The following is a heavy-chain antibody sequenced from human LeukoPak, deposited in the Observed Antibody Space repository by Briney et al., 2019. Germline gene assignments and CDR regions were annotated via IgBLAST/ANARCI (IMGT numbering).Heavy chain of an antibody. CDR1: GYTFTNYW. J-gene: IGHJ4*02. CDR3: ARRIAAAVDFDY. Sequence: GESLRISCKGSGYTFTNYWIAWVRQMPGKGLEWMGIIYPGDSDTRYSPSFQGQVTISADKSISTAYLQWSSLKASDTAMYYCARRIAAAVDFDYWGQGTLVTVSS. D-gene: IGHD6-13*01. V-gene: IGHV5-51*01. CDR2: IYPGDSDT.